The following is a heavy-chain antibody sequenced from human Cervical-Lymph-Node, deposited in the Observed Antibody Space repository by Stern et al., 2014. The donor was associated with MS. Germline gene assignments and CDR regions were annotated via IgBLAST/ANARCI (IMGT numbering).Heavy chain of an antibody. CDR3: ARDYDIVVAWAAY. CDR2: ISASGITT. D-gene: IGHD2-15*01. CDR1: GFTFNNYA. J-gene: IGHJ4*02. Sequence: EDQLVESGGGLAQPGGSLRLSCAASGFTFNNYAMGWVRQTPGKGLEWVSGISASGITTYYADSVKGRFSISRDKSKDTLYLQMNSLRAEDTAVYFCARDYDIVVAWAAYWGKGTLVTVSS. V-gene: IGHV3-23*04.